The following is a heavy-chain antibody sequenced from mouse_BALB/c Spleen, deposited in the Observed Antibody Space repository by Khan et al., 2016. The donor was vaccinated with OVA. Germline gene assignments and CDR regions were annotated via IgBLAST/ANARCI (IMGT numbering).Heavy chain of an antibody. Sequence: VQLVESGAELVRPGVSVKISCKGSGYIFTDFSMHWVKRSPAKSLEWIGVISTYYGASHYNQNFKDKATLTVEKSSSTAYMELARLTSEDSALYYLGRGGGNSRFAYGGQGTLVTVSA. CDR2: ISTYYGAS. V-gene: IGHV1S137*01. J-gene: IGHJ3*01. CDR3: GRGGGNSRFAY. D-gene: IGHD2-1*01. CDR1: GYIFTDFS.